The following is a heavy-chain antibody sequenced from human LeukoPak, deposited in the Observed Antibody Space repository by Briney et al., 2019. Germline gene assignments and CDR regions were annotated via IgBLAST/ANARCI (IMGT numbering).Heavy chain of an antibody. CDR1: GFTFSSYA. V-gene: IGHV3-23*01. Sequence: PGGSLRLSCAASGFTFSSYAMSWVRQAPGKGLEWVSAISGSGGSTYYADSVKGRFTISRDNAKNSLYLQMNSLRVEDTAVYYCAKDISSSWYDSRWFDPWGQGTLVTVSS. CDR3: AKDISSSWYDSRWFDP. D-gene: IGHD6-13*01. CDR2: ISGSGGST. J-gene: IGHJ5*02.